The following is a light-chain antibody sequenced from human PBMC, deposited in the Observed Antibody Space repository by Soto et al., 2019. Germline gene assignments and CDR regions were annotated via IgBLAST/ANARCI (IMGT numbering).Light chain of an antibody. CDR1: SSDIGDSNF. CDR2: DVS. V-gene: IGLV2-14*01. J-gene: IGLJ1*01. Sequence: QSVLAQPASVSGSPGQSITISCTGTSSDIGDSNFVSWYQHHPGKAPKLLIYDVSDRPSRISSRFSGSKSANTASLTISGPQAEDEALYYCSSYTSTTTVRVVFGTGTKLTVL. CDR3: SSYTSTTTVRVV.